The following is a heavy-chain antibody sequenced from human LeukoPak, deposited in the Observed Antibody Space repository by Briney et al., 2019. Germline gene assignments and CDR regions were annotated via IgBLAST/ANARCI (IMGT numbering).Heavy chain of an antibody. V-gene: IGHV3-48*01. CDR2: ISSSTSTI. Sequence: PGGSLRLSCAASGFTFSTYSMNWVRQAPGKGLVWVSYISSSTSTIYYADSVKGRFTISRDNAKNSLFLQMNSLRAEDTAVYYCATWGSYSYFDYWGQGTLVTVSS. CDR1: GFTFSTYS. J-gene: IGHJ4*02. D-gene: IGHD1-26*01. CDR3: ATWGSYSYFDY.